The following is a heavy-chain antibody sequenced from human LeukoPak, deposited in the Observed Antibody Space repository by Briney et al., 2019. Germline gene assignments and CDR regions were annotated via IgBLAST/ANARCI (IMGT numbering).Heavy chain of an antibody. Sequence: HTGGSLRLSCAASGFTSTNYAMNWVRQAPGKGLEWVSVLIGSSGSTDYADSVKGRFTISRDNSKNTPFLQMNSLRAEDTAIYYCAKGAYDYIEIGYFDSWGQGTLVTVSS. CDR3: AKGAYDYIEIGYFDS. CDR2: LIGSSGST. V-gene: IGHV3-23*01. J-gene: IGHJ4*02. D-gene: IGHD5-12*01. CDR1: GFTSTNYA.